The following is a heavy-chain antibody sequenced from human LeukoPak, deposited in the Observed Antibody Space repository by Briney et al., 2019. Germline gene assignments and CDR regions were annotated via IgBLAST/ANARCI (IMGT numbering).Heavy chain of an antibody. V-gene: IGHV3-30*03. Sequence: GGSLRLSCEASGFTFSNYGMHWVRQPPGKGLEWLAVISADGSVDYYADSAKGRFTISRDNAKSSLFLQMSGLRVGDTALYYCARSSAWRAYQDYWGQGTLVTVSS. D-gene: IGHD6-19*01. CDR1: GFTFSNYG. CDR2: ISADGSVD. CDR3: ARSSAWRAYQDY. J-gene: IGHJ4*02.